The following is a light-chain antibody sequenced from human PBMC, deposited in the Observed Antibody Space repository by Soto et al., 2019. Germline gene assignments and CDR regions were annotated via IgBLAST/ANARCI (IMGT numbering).Light chain of an antibody. V-gene: IGKV1-5*03. J-gene: IGKJ5*01. CDR3: QQYDSYPIT. CDR1: QSISSW. Sequence: DIQMTQSPSTLSASVGDRVTITCRASQSISSWLAWYQQKPGKAPKLLIYKASSLESGVPSRFSGSGSGTEFTLTISSLQPDDFATYYCQQYDSYPITSGQGTRLGIK. CDR2: KAS.